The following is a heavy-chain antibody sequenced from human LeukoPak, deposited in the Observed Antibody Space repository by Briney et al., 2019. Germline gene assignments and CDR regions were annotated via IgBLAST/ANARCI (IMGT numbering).Heavy chain of an antibody. V-gene: IGHV3-23*01. J-gene: IGHJ6*03. D-gene: IGHD3-3*01. Sequence: GGSLRLSCAASGFTFSSYAMSWVRQAPGKGLEWVSAISGSGGSTYYADSVKGRFTISRDNSKNTLYLQINSLRAEDTAVYYCAKTASFGVVIKYYYYMDVWGKGTTVTVSS. CDR1: GFTFSSYA. CDR2: ISGSGGST. CDR3: AKTASFGVVIKYYYYMDV.